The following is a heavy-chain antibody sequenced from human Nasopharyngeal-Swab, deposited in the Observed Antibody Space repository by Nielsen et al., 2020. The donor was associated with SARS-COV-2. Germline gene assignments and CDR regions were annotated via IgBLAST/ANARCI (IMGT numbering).Heavy chain of an antibody. Sequence: WIRQPPGKGLEWIGSIYYSGSTYYNPSLKSRVTISVDTSKNQFSLKLSSVTAADTAVYYCASGEENNWFDPWGQRTPVTVSS. J-gene: IGHJ5*02. D-gene: IGHD3-10*01. CDR2: IYYSGST. CDR3: ASGEENNWFDP. V-gene: IGHV4-39*07.